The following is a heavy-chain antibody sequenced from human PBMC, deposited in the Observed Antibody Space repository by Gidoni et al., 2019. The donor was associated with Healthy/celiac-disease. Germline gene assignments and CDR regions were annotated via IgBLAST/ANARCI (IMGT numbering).Heavy chain of an antibody. D-gene: IGHD5-18*01. CDR1: GGTFSSYA. CDR3: ATRFGWDRDTAMVQGAFDI. J-gene: IGHJ3*02. CDR2: IIPIFGTA. V-gene: IGHV1-69*01. Sequence: QVQLVQSGAEVKKPGSSVKVSCKASGGTFSSYAISWVRQAPGQGLEWMGGIIPIFGTANYAQKFQGRVTITADESTSTAYMELSSLRSEDTAVYYCATRFGWDRDTAMVQGAFDIWGQGTMVTVSS.